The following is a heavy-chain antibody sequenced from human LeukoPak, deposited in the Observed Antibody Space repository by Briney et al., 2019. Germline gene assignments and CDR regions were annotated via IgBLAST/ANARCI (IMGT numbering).Heavy chain of an antibody. CDR1: GYTFTGYY. V-gene: IGHV1-2*02. J-gene: IGHJ4*02. D-gene: IGHD5-18*01. Sequence: GASVKVSCKASGYTFTGYYMYWVRQAPGQGLEWMGWINGNSGDTKYAQKFQGRVTMTRDTSINTVYMELSRLRSDDTAVYYCARDGDTPMVDFDYWGQGTLVTASS. CDR3: ARDGDTPMVDFDY. CDR2: INGNSGDT.